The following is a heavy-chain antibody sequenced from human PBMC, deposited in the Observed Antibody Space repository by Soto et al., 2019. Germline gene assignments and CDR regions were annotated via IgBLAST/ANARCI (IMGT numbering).Heavy chain of an antibody. CDR2: IWYDGSNK. J-gene: IGHJ4*02. V-gene: IGHV3-33*01. Sequence: QVQLVESGGGVVQPGRSLRLSCAASGFTFSSYGMHWVRQAPGKGLEWVEVIWYDGSNKYYADSVKGRFTISRDNSKNRLYLQMNSLRAEDTAVYYCAREGPLDYGSGSYLDDWGQGNLVTVSS. D-gene: IGHD3-10*01. CDR3: AREGPLDYGSGSYLDD. CDR1: GFTFSSYG.